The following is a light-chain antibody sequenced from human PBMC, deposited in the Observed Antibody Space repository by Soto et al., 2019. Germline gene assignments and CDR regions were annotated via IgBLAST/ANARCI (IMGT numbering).Light chain of an antibody. CDR2: GAS. CDR3: QQYNNWPSWT. Sequence: EIVMTQSPAPLSVSPGERATLSCRASQSVSSNLAWYQQKPGQAHRLLVYGASTRATGIPARFSGSGSGTEFTLTISSLQSEDFAVYYCQQYNNWPSWTFGQGTKVDIK. J-gene: IGKJ1*01. CDR1: QSVSSN. V-gene: IGKV3-15*01.